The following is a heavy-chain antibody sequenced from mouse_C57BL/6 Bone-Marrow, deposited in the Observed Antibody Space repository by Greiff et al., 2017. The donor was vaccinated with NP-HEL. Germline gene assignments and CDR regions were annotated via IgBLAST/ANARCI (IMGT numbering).Heavy chain of an antibody. CDR3: ARHGGDYDLFAY. Sequence: DVMLVESGGGLVQPGGSLKLSCAASGFTFSDYYMYWVRQTPEKRLEWVAYISNGGGSTYYPDTVKGLFTISRDNAKTTLYLQMSRLKSEDTAMYYDARHGGDYDLFAYWGQGTLVTVSA. V-gene: IGHV5-12*01. CDR1: GFTFSDYY. J-gene: IGHJ3*01. CDR2: ISNGGGST. D-gene: IGHD2-4*01.